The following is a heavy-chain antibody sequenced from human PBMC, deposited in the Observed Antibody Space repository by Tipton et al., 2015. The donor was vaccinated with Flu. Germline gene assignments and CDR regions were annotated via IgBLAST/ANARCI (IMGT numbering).Heavy chain of an antibody. CDR3: ARDKAMVRGVKGVWYFDL. V-gene: IGHV4-59*01. CDR2: IYYSGST. Sequence: TLSLTCTVSGGSISSYYWSWIRQPPGKGLEWIGYIYYSGSTNYNPSLKSRVTISVDTSKNQFSLKPSSVTAADTAVYYCARDKAMVRGVKGVWYFDLWGRGTLVTVSS. CDR1: GGSISSYY. J-gene: IGHJ2*01. D-gene: IGHD3-10*01.